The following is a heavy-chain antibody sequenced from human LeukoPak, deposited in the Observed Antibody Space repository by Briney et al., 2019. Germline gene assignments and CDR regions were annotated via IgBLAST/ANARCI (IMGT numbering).Heavy chain of an antibody. J-gene: IGHJ4*02. Sequence: GGSLRLSCAASGFTFSSYAMSWVRQAPGKGLEWVSGISGSGGNTYYADSVKGRLTVPRDNSKNTLYLQMNSLRAEDTAVYYCAKETFYYGSGSFMGYWGQGTLVTVSS. CDR1: GFTFSSYA. V-gene: IGHV3-23*01. CDR2: ISGSGGNT. CDR3: AKETFYYGSGSFMGY. D-gene: IGHD3-10*01.